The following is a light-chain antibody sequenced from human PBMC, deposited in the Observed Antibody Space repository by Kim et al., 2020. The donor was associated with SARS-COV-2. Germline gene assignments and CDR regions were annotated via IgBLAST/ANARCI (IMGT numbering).Light chain of an antibody. CDR2: GKN. CDR1: RRRNYY. Sequence: ALGQTVRITCQGDRRRNYYASWYQQKPGQAPVLVIYGKNNRPSGIPDRFSGSSSGNTASLTITGAQAEDEADYYCNARDSSGNHLVFGGGTQLTVL. J-gene: IGLJ2*01. V-gene: IGLV3-19*01. CDR3: NARDSSGNHLV.